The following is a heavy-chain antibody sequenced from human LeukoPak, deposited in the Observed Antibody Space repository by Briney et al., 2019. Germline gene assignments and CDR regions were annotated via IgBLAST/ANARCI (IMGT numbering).Heavy chain of an antibody. CDR1: GGSFSGYY. Sequence: PSETLSLTCAVYGGSFSGYYWSWIRQPPGKGLEWIGEINHSGSTNYNPSLKSRVTISVDTSKNQFSLKLSSVTAADTAVYYCARGGYDYVWGTSYPGAFDIWGQGTMVTVSS. CDR2: INHSGST. D-gene: IGHD3-16*01. CDR3: ARGGYDYVWGTSYPGAFDI. V-gene: IGHV4-34*01. J-gene: IGHJ3*02.